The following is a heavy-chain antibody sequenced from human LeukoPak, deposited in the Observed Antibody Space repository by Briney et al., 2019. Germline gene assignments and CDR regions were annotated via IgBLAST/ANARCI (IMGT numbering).Heavy chain of an antibody. CDR3: ARRMYAGDSYSFDY. Sequence: SETLSLTCTVSGGSLSSSSYYWGWIRQPPGKGLEWIGSIYYSGGPYYNPSLKSRVTISVDTSKNQVSLKLSSVTAADTAVYYCARRMYAGDSYSFDYWGQGTLVTVSS. CDR1: GGSLSSSSYY. CDR2: IYYSGGP. J-gene: IGHJ4*02. V-gene: IGHV4-39*01. D-gene: IGHD7-27*01.